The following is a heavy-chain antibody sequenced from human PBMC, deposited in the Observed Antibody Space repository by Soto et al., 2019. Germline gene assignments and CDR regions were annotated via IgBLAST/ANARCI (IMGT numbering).Heavy chain of an antibody. CDR2: ICPGDSET. CDR1: GYKFTDAW. CDR3: ARQKGY. J-gene: IGHJ4*02. Sequence: EVHLVQSGAEVKKPGESLKISCKASGYKFTDAWIGWVRQMPGKGLEWMAIICPGDSETRYSPSFRGQVTISADKSINTAFLHWSSLKASDSAFYFCARQKGYWGQGTLITVSS. D-gene: IGHD2-15*01. V-gene: IGHV5-51*01.